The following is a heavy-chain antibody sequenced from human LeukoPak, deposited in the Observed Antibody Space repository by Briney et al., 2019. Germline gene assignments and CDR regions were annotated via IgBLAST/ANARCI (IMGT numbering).Heavy chain of an antibody. CDR2: IYPGDSDT. CDR1: GYSFTTYW. Sequence: GESLKISCKGSGYSFTTYWIGWVRRMPGKSLEWMGIIYPGDSDTRYSPSFQGQVTISVDEAINTAYLQWSSLKASDTAMYYCVKHTNGSCSFDYWGQGTLVTVSS. J-gene: IGHJ4*02. V-gene: IGHV5-51*01. CDR3: VKHTNGSCSFDY. D-gene: IGHD1-1*01.